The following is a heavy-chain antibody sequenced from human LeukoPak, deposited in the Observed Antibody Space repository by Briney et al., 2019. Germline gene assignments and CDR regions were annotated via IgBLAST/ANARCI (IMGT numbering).Heavy chain of an antibody. CDR3: AKDTEAAGMDV. Sequence: GGSLRLSCAASGFTFSSYGMHWVRQAPGKGLEWVAVISYDGSNKYYADSVKGRFTISRDNSKNTLYLQMNSLRAEDTAVCYCAKDTEAAGMDVWGQGTTVTVSS. J-gene: IGHJ6*02. V-gene: IGHV3-30*18. CDR1: GFTFSSYG. CDR2: ISYDGSNK. D-gene: IGHD4-17*01.